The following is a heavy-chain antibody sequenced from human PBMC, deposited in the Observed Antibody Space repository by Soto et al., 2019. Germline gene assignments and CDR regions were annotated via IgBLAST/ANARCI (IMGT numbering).Heavy chain of an antibody. CDR2: TYYRSKWYI. Sequence: SQTLSLTCVISVDSISSNSAAWYWIRQSPSRGLEYLGRTYYRSKWYIDYAVSVKGRITINPDTSRNQFSLQLNSVTPEDTAVYYCTRDEYYWGQGTLVTVSS. J-gene: IGHJ4*02. V-gene: IGHV6-1*01. CDR1: VDSISSNSAA. CDR3: TRDEYY.